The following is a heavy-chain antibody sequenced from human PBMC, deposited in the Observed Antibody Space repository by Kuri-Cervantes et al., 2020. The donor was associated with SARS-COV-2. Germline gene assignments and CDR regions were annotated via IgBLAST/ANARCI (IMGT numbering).Heavy chain of an antibody. CDR2: IYYSGST. CDR3: ARRVGPTDYLLYYFDY. J-gene: IGHJ4*02. V-gene: IGHV4-39*01. D-gene: IGHD2-2*01. Sequence: GSLRPSCTVPGGSISSSSYDWGWIRQPPGKGLEWIGSIYYSGSTYYNPSLKSRVTISVDTSKNQFSLKLSSVTAADTAVYYCARRVGPTDYLLYYFDYWGQGTLVTVSS. CDR1: GGSISSSSYD.